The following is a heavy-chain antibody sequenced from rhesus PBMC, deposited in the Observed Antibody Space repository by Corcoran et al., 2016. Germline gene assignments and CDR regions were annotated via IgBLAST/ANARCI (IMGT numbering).Heavy chain of an antibody. V-gene: IGHV4-73*01. J-gene: IGHJ6*01. CDR2: IYGNSAST. Sequence: QVQLQQWGEGLVKPSETLSLTCAVYGGSISGYYYWSWIRQPPGKGLEWIGYIYGNSASTNYNPSLKNRVTISQDTSQNQFSLKLSSVTAADTAVYYCARVNWNYWLRGLDSWGQGVVVTISS. CDR1: GGSISGYYY. CDR3: ARVNWNYWLRGLDS. D-gene: IGHD1-26*01.